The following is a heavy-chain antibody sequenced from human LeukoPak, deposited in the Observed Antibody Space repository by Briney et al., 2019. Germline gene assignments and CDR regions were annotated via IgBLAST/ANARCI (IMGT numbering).Heavy chain of an antibody. CDR3: AKTTVTSEDYSYYYMGV. CDR1: GYTFTSYG. J-gene: IGHJ6*03. CDR2: IITYNGHT. Sequence: ASVKVSCKASGYTFTSYGISWVRQAPGQGLEWMGWIITYNGHTKYAQKLQGRVTMTTDTSTNTAYMELRSLRSDDTAVYYCAKTTVTSEDYSYYYMGVWGKGTTVTVSS. D-gene: IGHD4-17*01. V-gene: IGHV1-18*01.